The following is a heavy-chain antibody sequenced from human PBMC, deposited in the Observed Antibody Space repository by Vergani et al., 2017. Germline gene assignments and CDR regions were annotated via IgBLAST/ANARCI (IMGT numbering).Heavy chain of an antibody. Sequence: ELQLVEPGGGLVQPGGSLRLSCAASGSTVSGNYMIWVRQAPGKGLEWVSHIYSGDETYYADSVKGRVTISTDTSKNTLHLQINNLRVEDTAVYDCARGNYYGSGTYDDPWGQGTLVTVSS. J-gene: IGHJ5*02. CDR1: GSTVSGNY. V-gene: IGHV3-66*02. CDR2: IYSGDET. CDR3: ARGNYYGSGTYDDP. D-gene: IGHD3-10*01.